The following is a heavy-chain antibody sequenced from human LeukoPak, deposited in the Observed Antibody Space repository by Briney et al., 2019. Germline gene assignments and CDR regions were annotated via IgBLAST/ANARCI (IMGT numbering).Heavy chain of an antibody. CDR1: GASISSSTYY. CDR3: ARLWRAAIDY. J-gene: IGHJ4*02. CDR2: IYYNGNT. D-gene: IGHD1-1*01. Sequence: SETLSLTCTVSGASISSSTYYWGYFRQPPGKGLEWIGSIYYNGNTYYNPSLKIRATISADTSKNQFSLKLTSVTAADTAVYYCARLWRAAIDYGGQGTLVTVSS. V-gene: IGHV4-39*01.